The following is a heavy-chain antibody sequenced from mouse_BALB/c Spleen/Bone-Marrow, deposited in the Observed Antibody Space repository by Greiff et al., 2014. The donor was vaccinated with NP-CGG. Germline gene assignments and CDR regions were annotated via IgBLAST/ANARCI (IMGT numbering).Heavy chain of an antibody. CDR3: ARGDRCDVRFDY. CDR1: GYTFSSFW. V-gene: IGHV1-9*01. CDR2: ILPGSDST. J-gene: IGHJ2*01. Sequence: VQLQQSGAELMKPGASVKISCKATGYTFSSFWIEWVKQRPGHGLEWIGEILPGSDSTNYNEKFKGKATFTADTSSNTAYMQLSSLTSEDSAVYYCARGDRCDVRFDYWGQGTTLTVSS. D-gene: IGHD2-14*01.